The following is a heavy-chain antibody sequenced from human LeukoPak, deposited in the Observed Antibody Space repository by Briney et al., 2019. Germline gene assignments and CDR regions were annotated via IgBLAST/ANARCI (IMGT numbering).Heavy chain of an antibody. CDR2: IYCSGSN. V-gene: IGHV4-59*01. J-gene: IGHJ3*02. D-gene: IGHD5-24*01. CDR3: ARGMATIPDAFDI. Sequence: SETLSLTCTVSGASISSYYWSWIRQPPGKGLEWIGYIYCSGSNNYNPSLKSRVTISVDTSKNQFSLKLSSVTAADTAVYYCARGMATIPDAFDIWGQGTMVTVS. CDR1: GASISSYY.